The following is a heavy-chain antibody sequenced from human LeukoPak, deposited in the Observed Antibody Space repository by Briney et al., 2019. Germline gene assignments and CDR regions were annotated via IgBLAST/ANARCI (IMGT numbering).Heavy chain of an antibody. V-gene: IGHV4-34*01. D-gene: IGHD3-10*01. CDR3: ARGRTMVRGLDDAFDI. CDR1: GGSFSGYY. Sequence: SETLSLTCAVYGGSFSGYYWSWIRQPPGKGLEWIGEINHSGSTNYNPSLKSRVTISVDTSKNQFSLKLSSVTAADTAVYYCARGRTMVRGLDDAFDIWGQGTMVTVSS. J-gene: IGHJ3*02. CDR2: INHSGST.